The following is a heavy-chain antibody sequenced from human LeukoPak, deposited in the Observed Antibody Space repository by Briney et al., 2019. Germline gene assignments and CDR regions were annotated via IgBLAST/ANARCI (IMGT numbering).Heavy chain of an antibody. J-gene: IGHJ4*02. CDR2: ISAYNGNT. CDR1: GYTFTSYV. Sequence: ASVKVSCKASGYTFTSYVISWVRQAPGQGLEWMGWISAYNGNTNYAQKLQGRVTMTTDTSTSTAYMELRSLRSDDTAVYYCARVPRGVVVVAASAVDYWGQGTLVTVSS. CDR3: ARVPRGVVVVAASAVDY. D-gene: IGHD2-15*01. V-gene: IGHV1-18*01.